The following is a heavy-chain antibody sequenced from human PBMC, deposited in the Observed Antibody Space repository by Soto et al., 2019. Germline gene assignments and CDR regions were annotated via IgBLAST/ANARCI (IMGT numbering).Heavy chain of an antibody. V-gene: IGHV1-18*01. CDR3: ARELAGLLDN. CDR1: GYAFLTYG. Sequence: QVQLVQSGPELKKPGASVRVSCTASGYAFLTYGIVWVRQAPGQGLECMGWISTNNGNTNYEQNLQGRVTMTTDTPTSTAYMELRSQTSDDTAVYYCARELAGLLDNWGQGTLVTVSS. CDR2: ISTNNGNT. J-gene: IGHJ4*02.